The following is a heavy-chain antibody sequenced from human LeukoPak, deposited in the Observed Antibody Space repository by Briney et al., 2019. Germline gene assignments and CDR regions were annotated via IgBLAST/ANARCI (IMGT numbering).Heavy chain of an antibody. V-gene: IGHV3-7*01. Sequence: GGSLRLSCAASGFTFSSYWMHWVRQVPGKGLEWVANINQDGSETTYADSVRGRFTIFRDNAKDSVYLQMNSLRAEDSATYYCAELGITVIGGVWGKGTTVTISS. D-gene: IGHD3-10*02. J-gene: IGHJ6*04. CDR1: GFTFSSYW. CDR2: INQDGSET. CDR3: AELGITVIGGV.